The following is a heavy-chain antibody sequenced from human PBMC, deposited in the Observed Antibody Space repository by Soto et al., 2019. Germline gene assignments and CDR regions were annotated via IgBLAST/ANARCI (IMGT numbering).Heavy chain of an antibody. CDR2: IYDSGSS. D-gene: IGHD5-12*01. CDR3: AREKGYISGPKNFDY. V-gene: IGHV4-30-4*01. Sequence: SETLSLTCTVSGASISSGDYFWSWIRQSPGKGLEWIGYIYDSGSSYYNPSLKSRVTMSVDTSKSQFSLKLRSVTAADTAVYYCAREKGYISGPKNFDYWGQGTLVTVSS. J-gene: IGHJ4*02. CDR1: GASISSGDYF.